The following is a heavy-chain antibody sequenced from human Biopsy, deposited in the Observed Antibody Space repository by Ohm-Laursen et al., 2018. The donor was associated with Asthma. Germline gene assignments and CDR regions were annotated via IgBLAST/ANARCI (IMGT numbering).Heavy chain of an antibody. J-gene: IGHJ6*02. CDR2: ISYGGKT. V-gene: IGHV4-39*01. CDR3: ASRITIFGVVQKDHGMDA. Sequence: TLSLTCTVSGGSITPTSHYWDWIRQAPGKGLEWIGYISYGGKTSYNPSLKNRVTISRNTSKNLFSLRLTSVTAADTAVYFCASRITIFGVVQKDHGMDAWGQGTTVIFSS. D-gene: IGHD3-3*01. CDR1: GGSITPTSHY.